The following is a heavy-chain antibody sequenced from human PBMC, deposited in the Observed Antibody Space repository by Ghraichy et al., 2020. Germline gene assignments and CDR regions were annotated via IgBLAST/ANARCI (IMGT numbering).Heavy chain of an antibody. D-gene: IGHD5-18*01. J-gene: IGHJ6*02. Sequence: SETLSLTCTDSGGSISSYYWSWIRQPPGKGLEWIGYIYYSGSTNYNPSLKSRVTISVDTSKNQFSLKLSSVTAADTAVYYCARDLRIQGDDYYYYYGMDVWGQGTTVTVCS. V-gene: IGHV4-59*01. CDR2: IYYSGST. CDR3: ARDLRIQGDDYYYYYGMDV. CDR1: GGSISSYY.